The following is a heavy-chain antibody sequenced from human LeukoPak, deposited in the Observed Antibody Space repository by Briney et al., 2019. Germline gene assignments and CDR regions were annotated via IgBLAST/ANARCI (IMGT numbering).Heavy chain of an antibody. CDR1: GYTFTSYG. CDR2: IIPIFGTA. CDR3: ARREGGSYLDY. Sequence: SVKVSCKASGYTFTSYGISWVRQAPGQGLEWMGGIIPIFGTANYAQKFQGRVTITADESTSTAYMELSSLRSEDTAVYYCARREGGSYLDYWGQGTLVTVSS. V-gene: IGHV1-69*13. D-gene: IGHD3-16*01. J-gene: IGHJ4*02.